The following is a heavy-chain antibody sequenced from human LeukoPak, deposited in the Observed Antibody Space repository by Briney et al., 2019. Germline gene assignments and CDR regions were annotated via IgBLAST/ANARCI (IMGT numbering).Heavy chain of an antibody. CDR3: AKAPTQQRAVEGRIGHAFDV. V-gene: IGHV3-23*01. CDR1: GFTFSTYA. J-gene: IGHJ3*01. CDR2: ISGGGGSA. Sequence: GGSLRLSCAASGFTFSTYALSWVRQTPGKGLEWVSSISGGGGSAFYADSVKGRFTISRDNSKNTLYLQMDSLRADDTAVYHCAKAPTQQRAVEGRIGHAFDVWGQGTLVTVSS. D-gene: IGHD1/OR15-1a*01.